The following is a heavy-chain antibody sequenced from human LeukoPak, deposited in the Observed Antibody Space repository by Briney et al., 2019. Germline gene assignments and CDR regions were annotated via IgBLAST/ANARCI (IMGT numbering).Heavy chain of an antibody. CDR2: IKQDGSEK. D-gene: IGHD1-26*01. J-gene: IGHJ4*02. CDR1: AFTFSSYW. CDR3: ARGGRKVGATTESFDY. Sequence: GGSLRLSCAASAFTFSSYWMSWVRQAPGKGLEWVANIKQDGSEKYYVDSVKGRFTISRDNAKNSLYLQINSLRDDDTAVYYCARGGRKVGATTESFDYWGQGTLVTVSS. V-gene: IGHV3-7*01.